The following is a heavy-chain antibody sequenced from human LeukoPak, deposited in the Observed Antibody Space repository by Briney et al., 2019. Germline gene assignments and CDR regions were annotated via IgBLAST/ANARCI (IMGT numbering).Heavy chain of an antibody. J-gene: IGHJ6*03. V-gene: IGHV1-18*01. CDR1: GYTFNSYG. CDR2: IHTYNGHT. Sequence: GASVKVSCKSSGYTFNSYGITWVRQAPGQGLEWMGWIHTYNGHTNYAQKLQGRVTMTTDTSTSTAYMELRSLRSDDTAVYYCARVLYYYYYMDVWGKGTTVTVSS. CDR3: ARVLYYYYYMDV.